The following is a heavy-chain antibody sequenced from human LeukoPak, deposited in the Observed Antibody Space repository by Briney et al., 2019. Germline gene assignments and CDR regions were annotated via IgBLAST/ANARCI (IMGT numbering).Heavy chain of an antibody. J-gene: IGHJ4*02. V-gene: IGHV3-7*01. CDR3: ASGSIDY. D-gene: IGHD6-13*01. CDR1: GFTFSDYW. CDR2: IKEDGSDK. Sequence: QPGGSLRLSCAVSGFTFSDYWMTWVRQAPGRGLEWVANIKEDGSDKQYVDSVQGRFTISRDNAENSLYLQMNSLRAEDTAVYYCASGSIDYWGQGTLVTVSS.